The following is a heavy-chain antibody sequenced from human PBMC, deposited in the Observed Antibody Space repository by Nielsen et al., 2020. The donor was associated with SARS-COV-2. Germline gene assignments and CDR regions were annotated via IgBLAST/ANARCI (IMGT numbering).Heavy chain of an antibody. V-gene: IGHV4-34*01. D-gene: IGHD3-22*01. J-gene: IGHJ4*02. CDR3: ARGRVAVNLGVVGFTGGEFYIDS. CDR2: ISRSGGT. CDR1: GGSFSGYY. Sequence: SETLSLTCAVYGGSFSGYYWSWIRQPPGKGLEWIGEISRSGGTNYNPSLQSRVTISEDTSKNQFSLQLHSVTAADTAVYFCARGRVAVNLGVVGFTGGEFYIDSWGQGTPVTVSS.